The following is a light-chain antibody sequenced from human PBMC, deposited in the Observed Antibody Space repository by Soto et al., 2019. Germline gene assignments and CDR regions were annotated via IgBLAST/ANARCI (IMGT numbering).Light chain of an antibody. J-gene: IGKJ1*01. CDR3: QQYGNSLWT. Sequence: EIVLTQSPDTLSLSPGERATLSCRASQSVSSNNLVWYQQKVGQAPRLLIYGASSRATGIPDRFSGSGSGTDFTLSISTLETEDFAVYYCQQYGNSLWTSGQGTKVEIK. V-gene: IGKV3-20*01. CDR2: GAS. CDR1: QSVSSNN.